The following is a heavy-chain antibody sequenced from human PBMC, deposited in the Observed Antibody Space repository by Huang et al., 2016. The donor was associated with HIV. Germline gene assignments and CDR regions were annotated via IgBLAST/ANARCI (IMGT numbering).Heavy chain of an antibody. J-gene: IGHJ3*02. V-gene: IGHV4-39*01. D-gene: IGHD3-22*01. CDR1: GGSITSSSYY. Sequence: QLQLQGSGPGLVKPSETLSLTCTVSGGSITSSSYYWGWIRQPPGKGLEWVGSIYIRGSTDDNPSLKSLVTVSVDTSKNQFSRKLSSVTAADTAVYYCARHFSYYDSSGYTPWDAFDIWGQGTMVTVSS. CDR3: ARHFSYYDSSGYTPWDAFDI. CDR2: IYIRGST.